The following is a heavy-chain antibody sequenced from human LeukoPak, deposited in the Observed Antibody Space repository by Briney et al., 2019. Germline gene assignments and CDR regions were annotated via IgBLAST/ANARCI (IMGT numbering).Heavy chain of an antibody. Sequence: PGGSLRLSCAPSGFMFSTYAMHWVRHAPGKGLEWVAVISFDGSNKHYADSVKGRFTISRDNSKNTLYLQMNSLSSEDTAVYYCARDVYGLDVWGQGTTVTVSS. CDR3: ARDVYGLDV. CDR1: GFMFSTYA. J-gene: IGHJ6*02. CDR2: ISFDGSNK. V-gene: IGHV3-30-3*01.